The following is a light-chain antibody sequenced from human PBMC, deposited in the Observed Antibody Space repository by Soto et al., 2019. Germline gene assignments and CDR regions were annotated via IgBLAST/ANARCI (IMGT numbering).Light chain of an antibody. V-gene: IGKV3-15*01. Sequence: EIVMTQSPATLSVSPGERATLACRASQSVSSNLAWYQQKPGQGPRLLIYGASTRAPGIPARFSGSGSGTDLTLTISSLQSEDFAVYYCQQYNNWPGTFGQGTKVEIK. CDR1: QSVSSN. J-gene: IGKJ1*01. CDR2: GAS. CDR3: QQYNNWPGT.